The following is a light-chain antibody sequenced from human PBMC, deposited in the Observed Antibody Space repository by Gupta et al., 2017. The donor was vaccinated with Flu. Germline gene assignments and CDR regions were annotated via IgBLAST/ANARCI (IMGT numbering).Light chain of an antibody. CDR2: EGS. V-gene: IGLV2-23*01. Sequence: QSALTQPASVSGSPGQSITISCTGTSSDVGSYNLVSWYQQHPGKAPKLMLYEGSKRPSGVSNRFSGSKSGNTASLTISGLQAEAEADYYCCSYAGSSTFYVFGTGTKVTVL. CDR3: CSYAGSSTFYV. CDR1: SSDVGSYNL. J-gene: IGLJ1*01.